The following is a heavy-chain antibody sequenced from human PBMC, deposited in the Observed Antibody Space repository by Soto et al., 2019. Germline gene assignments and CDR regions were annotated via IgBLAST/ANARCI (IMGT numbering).Heavy chain of an antibody. CDR1: GGPLIKYY. D-gene: IGHD3-3*01. CDR2: VSTSGNV. V-gene: IGHV4-4*07. Sequence: ETLKITFTVSGGPLIKYYWSWIRQAAGKGLEWIGRVSTSGNVVSKASLRSRLTMSVDTSKNQFSLRLTSVTAADTAVYYCARDNNDFWSLYPLAFDYWGQGALVT. J-gene: IGHJ4*02. CDR3: ARDNNDFWSLYPLAFDY.